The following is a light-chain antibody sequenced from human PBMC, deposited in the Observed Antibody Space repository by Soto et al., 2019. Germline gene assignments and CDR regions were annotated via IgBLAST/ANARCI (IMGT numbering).Light chain of an antibody. V-gene: IGKV3D-20*01. Sequence: EIVLTQSPATLSLSPGERATLSCAASQTISTKYLAWYQQKPGLAPRLLIYDTSTRATGIPDRFSGSGSGTDFTLTIRRLEPEDFAMYYCQQYGSSPPYNFGQGTKLEIK. CDR1: QTISTKY. J-gene: IGKJ2*01. CDR3: QQYGSSPPYN. CDR2: DTS.